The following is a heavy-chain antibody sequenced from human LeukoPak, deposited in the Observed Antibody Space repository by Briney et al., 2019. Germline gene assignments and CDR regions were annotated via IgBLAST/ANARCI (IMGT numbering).Heavy chain of an antibody. J-gene: IGHJ4*02. CDR1: GGSISRYY. V-gene: IGHV4-59*08. CDR2: AYYSGST. Sequence: PSETLSLTCTVSGGSISRYYWSWIRQPPGKGLEWIGYAYYSGSTNYNPSLKSRVTISVDTSKNQFSLKLSSVTAADTAVYYCARQWGPNILTAYWCYFDYWGQGTLVTVSS. D-gene: IGHD3-9*01. CDR3: ARQWGPNILTAYWCYFDY.